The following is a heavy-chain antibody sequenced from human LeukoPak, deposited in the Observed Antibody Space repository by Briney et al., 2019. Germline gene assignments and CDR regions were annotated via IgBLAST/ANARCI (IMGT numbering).Heavy chain of an antibody. CDR3: AKIHGFCSGGSCYPFYYFDY. J-gene: IGHJ4*02. CDR1: GFTFSSYA. CDR2: ISHDGSYR. V-gene: IGHV3-30*18. Sequence: PGRSLRLSCATSGFTFSSYATHWVRQAPGKGLEWVAVISHDGSYRYYADSVKGRFTISRDNSMNTLYLQMNGLRAEDTAVYYCAKIHGFCSGGSCYPFYYFDYWGQGTLVTVSS. D-gene: IGHD2-15*01.